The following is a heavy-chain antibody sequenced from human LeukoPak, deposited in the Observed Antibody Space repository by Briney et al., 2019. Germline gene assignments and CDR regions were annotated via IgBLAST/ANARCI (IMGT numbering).Heavy chain of an antibody. D-gene: IGHD6-19*01. Sequence: HPGGSLRLSCAASGFTFSRYGMHWVRQAPGKGLEWVAFIRDDGSDKSYADSVKGRFTISRDNSKNKLYLQMTSLRAEDTAMYYCAKIGAVAGHFDYWGQGTLVTASS. CDR2: IRDDGSDK. V-gene: IGHV3-30*02. J-gene: IGHJ4*02. CDR3: AKIGAVAGHFDY. CDR1: GFTFSRYG.